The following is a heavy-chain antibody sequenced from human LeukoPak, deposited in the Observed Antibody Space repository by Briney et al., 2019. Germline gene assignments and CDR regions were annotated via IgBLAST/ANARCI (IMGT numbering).Heavy chain of an antibody. Sequence: ASVKVSCKASGYTFTSYYMHWVRQAPGQGLEWMGIINPSGGSTSYAQKFQGRVTMTRDMSTSTVYMELSSLRSEDTAVYYCARGPYYDSSGYDRYFDYWGQGTLVTVSS. CDR3: ARGPYYDSSGYDRYFDY. CDR1: GYTFTSYY. D-gene: IGHD3-22*01. J-gene: IGHJ4*02. V-gene: IGHV1-46*01. CDR2: INPSGGST.